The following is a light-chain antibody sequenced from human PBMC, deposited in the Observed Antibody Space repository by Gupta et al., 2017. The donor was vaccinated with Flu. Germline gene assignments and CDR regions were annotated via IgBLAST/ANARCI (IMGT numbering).Light chain of an antibody. J-gene: IGKJ4*01. V-gene: IGKV1-33*01. Sequence: DIQMTQSPSSLSASVGHRVTITSQASQDSSNYLNWYQQKPGKATKLLIYDASNLETGVPSRFSGSGSGTDFTITISSLQPEDIATYYCQQYDNLPRTFGGGTKVEIK. CDR3: QQYDNLPRT. CDR1: QDSSNY. CDR2: DAS.